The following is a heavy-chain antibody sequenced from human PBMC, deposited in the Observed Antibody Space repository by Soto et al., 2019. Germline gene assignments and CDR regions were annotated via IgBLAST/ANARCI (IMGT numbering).Heavy chain of an antibody. J-gene: IGHJ3*02. CDR1: GFTFRSSV. Sequence: SGGSLRLSCAASGFTFRSSVVHWVRQAPGKGLEWVAVISADETNEDYADSVKGRFTISRGNSKNTLYLQMNSLRAEDTAVYYCARGLIKLSWGAFDIWGQGTMVTVSS. D-gene: IGHD7-27*01. V-gene: IGHV3-33*01. CDR3: ARGLIKLSWGAFDI. CDR2: ISADETNE.